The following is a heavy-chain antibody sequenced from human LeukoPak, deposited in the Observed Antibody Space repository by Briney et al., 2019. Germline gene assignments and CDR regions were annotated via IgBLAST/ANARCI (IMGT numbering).Heavy chain of an antibody. CDR1: GYTFTGYY. CDR2: IIPIFGTA. Sequence: GASVRVSCKASGYTFTGYYLHWVRQAPGQGLEWMGGIIPIFGTANYAQKFQGRVTITADESTSTAYMELSSLRSEDTAVYYCARDFSYYDSSGLVLGNPGGWGQGTLVTVSS. CDR3: ARDFSYYDSSGLVLGNPGG. D-gene: IGHD3-22*01. V-gene: IGHV1-69*13. J-gene: IGHJ4*02.